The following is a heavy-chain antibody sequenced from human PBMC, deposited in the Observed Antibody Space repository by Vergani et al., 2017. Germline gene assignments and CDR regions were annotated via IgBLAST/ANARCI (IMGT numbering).Heavy chain of an antibody. Sequence: EVQLVESGGGLVQPGGSLRLSCAASGFTFSSYWMSWVRQAPGKGLEWVANIKQDGSEKYYVDSVKGRFTISRDNAKNSLYLQMNSLRAEDTAVYYCARDRSWVTMVREYYGMDVWGQGTTVTVSS. CDR2: IKQDGSEK. D-gene: IGHD3-10*01. CDR3: ARDRSWVTMVREYYGMDV. CDR1: GFTFSSYW. V-gene: IGHV3-7*01. J-gene: IGHJ6*02.